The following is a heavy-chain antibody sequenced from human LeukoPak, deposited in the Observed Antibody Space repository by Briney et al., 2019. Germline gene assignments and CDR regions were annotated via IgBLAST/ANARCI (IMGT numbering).Heavy chain of an antibody. J-gene: IGHJ4*02. CDR3: ARDYHDSSGYYYD. D-gene: IGHD3-22*01. CDR1: GYTFTSYG. CDR2: ISAYNGNT. V-gene: IGHV1-18*01. Sequence: ASEKVSCKASGYTFTSYGISWVRQAPGQGLEWMGWISAYNGNTNYAQKLQGRVTMTTDTSTSTAHMELRSLRSDDTAVYYCARDYHDSSGYYYDWGQGTLVTVSS.